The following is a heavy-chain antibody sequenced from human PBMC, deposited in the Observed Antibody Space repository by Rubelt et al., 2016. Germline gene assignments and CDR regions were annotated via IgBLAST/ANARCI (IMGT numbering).Heavy chain of an antibody. J-gene: IGHJ5*02. V-gene: IGHV4-34*06. CDR2: INHSGST. Sequence: QVQLQQWGAGLLKPSETLSLTCAVYGGSFSGYYWSWIRQPPGKGLEWIGEINHSGSTNYNPSLKGRVTISLDTSKNQVSLKLGSVTAADTAVYYCGGIDVWSGKNWFDPWGQGTLVTVSS. CDR3: GGIDVWSGKNWFDP. D-gene: IGHD3-3*01. CDR1: GGSFSGYY.